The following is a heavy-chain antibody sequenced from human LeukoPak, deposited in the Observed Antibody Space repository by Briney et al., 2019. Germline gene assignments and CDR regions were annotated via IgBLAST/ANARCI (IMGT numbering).Heavy chain of an antibody. CDR2: ISYDGSNK. Sequence: GGSLRLSCAASGFTFSNYTMHWVRQAPGQGLEWVAVISYDGSNKYYADSVKGRFTISRDNSKNTLYLQMNSLRAEDTAVYYCARAYCSSTSCYVAEYFQHWGQGTLVTVSS. D-gene: IGHD2-2*01. V-gene: IGHV3-30-3*01. CDR3: ARAYCSSTSCYVAEYFQH. J-gene: IGHJ1*01. CDR1: GFTFSNYT.